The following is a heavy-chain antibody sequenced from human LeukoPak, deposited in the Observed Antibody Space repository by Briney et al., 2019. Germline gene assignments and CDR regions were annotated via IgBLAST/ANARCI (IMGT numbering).Heavy chain of an antibody. CDR1: GYTFTSYD. CDR3: APPQRDSGWYLFDY. V-gene: IGHV1-8*01. CDR2: MNPNSGNT. D-gene: IGHD6-19*01. J-gene: IGHJ4*02. Sequence: ATVKVSCKASGYTFTSYDINWVRQATGQGLEWMGWMNPNSGNTGYAQTFQGRVTMTRNTSISTAYMELSSLRSEDTAVDYCAPPQRDSGWYLFDYGAREPRVPVSS.